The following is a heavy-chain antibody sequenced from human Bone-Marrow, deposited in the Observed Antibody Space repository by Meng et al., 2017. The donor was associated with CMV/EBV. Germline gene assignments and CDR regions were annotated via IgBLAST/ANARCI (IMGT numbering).Heavy chain of an antibody. CDR3: ASDPGYNNYYGMDV. V-gene: IGHV1-8*01. CDR1: GYTFTSYD. CDR2: MNPNSGNT. J-gene: IGHJ6*01. Sequence: ASVKVSCKASGYTFTSYDINWVRQATGQGLEWMGWMNPNSGNTGYAQKFQGRVTMTRNTSISTAYMELSSLRSEDTAVYYCASDPGYNNYYGMDVWGQGNTVNCSS.